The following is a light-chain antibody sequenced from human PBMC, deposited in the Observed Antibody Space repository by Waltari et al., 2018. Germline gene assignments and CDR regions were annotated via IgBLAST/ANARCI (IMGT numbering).Light chain of an antibody. V-gene: IGLV3-21*02. CDR1: NLCGKS. J-gene: IGLJ3*02. Sequence: VTPGQTARMTRWGSNLCGKSVHWYQQRPGQAPVLVVHDSPDRPSGTPERFSGSISANTAVLTISRVEVVDEADYYCQVWESSSDQGVFGRGTKLTVL. CDR2: DSP. CDR3: QVWESSSDQGV.